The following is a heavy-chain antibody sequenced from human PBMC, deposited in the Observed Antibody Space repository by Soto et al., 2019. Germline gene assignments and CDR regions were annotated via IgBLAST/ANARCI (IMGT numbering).Heavy chain of an antibody. D-gene: IGHD6-13*01. J-gene: IGHJ3*02. CDR3: ARVSGIAAKKTKNGAFDI. Sequence: VSVNVSCKTSGYTISIYGISWVRQAPGQGLEWMGWISAYNGNTNYAQKLQGRVTMTTDTSTSTAYMELRSLRSDDTAVYYCARVSGIAAKKTKNGAFDIWGQGTTVTVSS. V-gene: IGHV1-18*01. CDR1: GYTISIYG. CDR2: ISAYNGNT.